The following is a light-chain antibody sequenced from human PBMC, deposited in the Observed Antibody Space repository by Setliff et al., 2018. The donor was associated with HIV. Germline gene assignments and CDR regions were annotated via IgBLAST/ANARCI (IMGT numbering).Light chain of an antibody. CDR2: EFN. Sequence: QSALAQPASVSGSPGQSITISCIGTSSDVGAYGFVSWYQRLPGKPPKLIIFEFNNRPSGISYRFSGSKFGTTASLTISGLQAEDEADYYCSSFTRSRTWLFGGGTKVTVL. CDR1: SSDVGAYGF. V-gene: IGLV2-14*01. CDR3: SSFTRSRTWL. J-gene: IGLJ3*02.